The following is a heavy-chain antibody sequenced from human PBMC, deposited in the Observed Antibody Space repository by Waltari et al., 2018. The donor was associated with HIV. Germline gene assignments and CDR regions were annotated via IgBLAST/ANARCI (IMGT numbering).Heavy chain of an antibody. J-gene: IGHJ4*02. CDR3: ARRKSGVMTTVSPVDY. Sequence: EVQLVQSRAEVKKPGESLKISCKASGYSFTNYWIGWVRQTPGKGLEWVGVIYPGASDTSYRPSFQGQVTISSDKSINTAFLQWSSLKASDTAMYYCARRKSGVMTTVSPVDYWGQGTLVTVSS. CDR1: GYSFTNYW. CDR2: IYPGASDT. V-gene: IGHV5-51*03. D-gene: IGHD4-17*01.